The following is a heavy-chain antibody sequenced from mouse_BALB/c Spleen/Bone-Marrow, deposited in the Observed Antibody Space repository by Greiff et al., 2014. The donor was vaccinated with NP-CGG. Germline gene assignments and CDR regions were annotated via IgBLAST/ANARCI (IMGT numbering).Heavy chain of an antibody. CDR1: GYTFTSYY. CDR3: TREGDSPFAY. V-gene: IGHV1S81*02. CDR2: INPSNGGT. J-gene: IGHJ3*01. Sequence: VQLVEPGAELVKPGASVKLSCKASGYTFTSYYMYWVKQRPGQGLEWIGEINPSNGGTNFNEKFKSKATLTVDKSSSTAYMQLSSLTSEDSAVYYCTREGDSPFAYWGQGTLVTVSA. D-gene: IGHD2-13*01.